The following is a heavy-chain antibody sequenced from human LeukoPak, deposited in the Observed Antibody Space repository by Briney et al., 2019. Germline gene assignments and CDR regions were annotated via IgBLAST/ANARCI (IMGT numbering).Heavy chain of an antibody. CDR3: AKGRPYCTNGVCYTGFPFDY. V-gene: IGHV3-23*01. Sequence: PGGSLRLSCAASGFTFSSYAMSWVRQAPGKGLEWVSAISGSGGSTYYADSVKGRFTISRDNSKNTLYRQMNSLRAEDTGVYYCAKGRPYCTNGVCYTGFPFDYWGQGTLVTVSS. D-gene: IGHD2-8*01. CDR1: GFTFSSYA. CDR2: ISGSGGST. J-gene: IGHJ4*02.